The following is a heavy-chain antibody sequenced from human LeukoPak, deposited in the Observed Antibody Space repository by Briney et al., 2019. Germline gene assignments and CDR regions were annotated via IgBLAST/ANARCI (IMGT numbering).Heavy chain of an antibody. CDR2: INHGGST. D-gene: IGHD6-13*01. V-gene: IGHV4-34*01. CDR3: ARGRYVTTRGGAAAGFLDY. J-gene: IGHJ4*02. Sequence: PSETLSLTCAVYGGSFSGYYWSWIRQPPGKGLEWIGEINHGGSTNYNPSLKSRVTISVDMSQNQFSLRLSSVTAADTAVYYCARGRYVTTRGGAAAGFLDYWGQGTLVTVST. CDR1: GGSFSGYY.